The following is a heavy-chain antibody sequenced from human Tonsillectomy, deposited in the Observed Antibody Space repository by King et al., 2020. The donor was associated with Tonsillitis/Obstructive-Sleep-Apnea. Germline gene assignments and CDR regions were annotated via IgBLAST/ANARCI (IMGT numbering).Heavy chain of an antibody. CDR3: ARASGRGGDGGDSYYYGLGV. V-gene: IGHV1-46*01. D-gene: IGHD3-16*01. CDR2: INPTIDST. Sequence: QLVQSGAEVKKPGASVKVSCKASGYNFTTYYVHWVRQAPGQGLEWMGIINPTIDSTSSAQKFQGRVTMTRDTSTSTVYMELSSLSSDDTAVYYCARASGRGGDGGDSYYYGLGVGGKGTTVP. CDR1: GYNFTTYY. J-gene: IGHJ6*04.